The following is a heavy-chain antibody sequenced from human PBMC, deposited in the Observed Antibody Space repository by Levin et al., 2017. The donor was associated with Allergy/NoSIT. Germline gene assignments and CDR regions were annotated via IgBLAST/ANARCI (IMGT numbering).Heavy chain of an antibody. CDR2: ISYDGSTK. D-gene: IGHD6-13*01. V-gene: IGHV3-30-3*01. J-gene: IGHJ4*02. CDR3: ASGSLNSPLVSRGDYFDF. Sequence: PGGSLRLSCAASGFTFRSYAMHWVRQAPGKGLEWVAVISYDGSTKYHADSVKGRFTISRDNSKNTLYLQMNSLRAEDTAVYYCASGSLNSPLVSRGDYFDFWGQGTLVTVSS. CDR1: GFTFRSYA.